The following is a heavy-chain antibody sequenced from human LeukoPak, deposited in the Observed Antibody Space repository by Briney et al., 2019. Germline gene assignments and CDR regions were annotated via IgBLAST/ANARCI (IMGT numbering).Heavy chain of an antibody. V-gene: IGHV3-21*01. CDR3: ARSLSRSSYGNFDY. CDR1: GFTFSSYS. D-gene: IGHD3-10*01. CDR2: ISSSSSYI. Sequence: GGSLRLSCAASGFTFSSYSMNWVRQAPGKGLEWVSSISSSSSYIYYADSVKGRFTISRDNAKNSLYLQMNSLRAEDTAVYYCARSLSRSSYGNFDYWGQGTLVTVSP. J-gene: IGHJ4*02.